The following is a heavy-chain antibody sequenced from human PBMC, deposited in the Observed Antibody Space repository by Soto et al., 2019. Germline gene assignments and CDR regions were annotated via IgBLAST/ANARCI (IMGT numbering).Heavy chain of an antibody. D-gene: IGHD2-2*02. CDR3: ASTLSGYCSSTSCYTETGLYG. V-gene: IGHV4-31*03. CDR2: IYYSGST. CDR1: GGSIRSGGYY. J-gene: IGHJ4*02. Sequence: TLSLTYTVSGGSIRSGGYYWSWISQHPGKGLELIVYIYYSGSTYYNPSLKSRVTISVDTSKNQFSLKLSSVTAADTAVYYCASTLSGYCSSTSCYTETGLYGWGQGTLVTVSS.